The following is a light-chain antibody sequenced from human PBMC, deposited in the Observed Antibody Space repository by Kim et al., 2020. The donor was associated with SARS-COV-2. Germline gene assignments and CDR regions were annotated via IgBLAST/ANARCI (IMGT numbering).Light chain of an antibody. Sequence: SSELTQDPAVSVALGQTVRITCQGDSLRSYYASWYQQKPGQAPVLVIYGKNNRPSGIPDRFSGSSSGNTASSTITGAQAEDEADYYCNSRDSSGNHLRVF. CDR1: SLRSYY. V-gene: IGLV3-19*01. CDR3: NSRDSSGNHLRV. CDR2: GKN. J-gene: IGLJ1*01.